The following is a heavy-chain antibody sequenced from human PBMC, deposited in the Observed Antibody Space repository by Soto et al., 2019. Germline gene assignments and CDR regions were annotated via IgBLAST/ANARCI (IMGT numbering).Heavy chain of an antibody. V-gene: IGHV1-2*02. Sequence: ASVKVSCKASGYTFTGYYMHWVRQAPGQGLEWMGWINPNSGGTNYAQKFQGRVTMTRDTSISTAYMELSRLRSDDTAVYYCARSSRYLGPSWARYYGMDVWGQGNTVTVSS. CDR2: INPNSGGT. CDR3: ARSSRYLGPSWARYYGMDV. D-gene: IGHD3-16*02. J-gene: IGHJ6*02. CDR1: GYTFTGYY.